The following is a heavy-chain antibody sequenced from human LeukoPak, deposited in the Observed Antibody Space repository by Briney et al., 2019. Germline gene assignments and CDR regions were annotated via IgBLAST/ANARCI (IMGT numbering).Heavy chain of an antibody. V-gene: IGHV3-53*01. CDR2: IYSGGST. Sequence: GGSLRLSCAASGFTFSSYEMDWVRQAPGKGLEWVSVIYSGGSTYYADSVKGRFTISRDNSKNTLYLQMNSLRADDTAVYYCARVAFRSSSYISGIEYWGQGTLVTVSS. CDR3: ARVAFRSSSYISGIEY. J-gene: IGHJ4*02. CDR1: GFTFSSYE. D-gene: IGHD6-6*01.